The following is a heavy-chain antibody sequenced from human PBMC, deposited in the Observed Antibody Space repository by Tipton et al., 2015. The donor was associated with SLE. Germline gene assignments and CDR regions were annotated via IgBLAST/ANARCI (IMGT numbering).Heavy chain of an antibody. J-gene: IGHJ4*02. CDR3: VRVGYYYGSGSYGY. V-gene: IGHV4-39*07. Sequence: TLSLTCTVSGGSISSYYWGWIRQPPGKGLEWIGSIYYSGSTYYNPSLKSRVTISVDTSKNQFSLKLSSVTAADTAVYYCVRVGYYYGSGSYGYWGQGTLVTVSS. D-gene: IGHD3-10*01. CDR1: GGSISSYY. CDR2: IYYSGST.